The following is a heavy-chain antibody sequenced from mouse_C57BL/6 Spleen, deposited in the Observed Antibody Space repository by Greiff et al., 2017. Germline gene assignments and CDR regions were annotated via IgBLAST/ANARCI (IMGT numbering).Heavy chain of an antibody. V-gene: IGHV1-15*01. CDR2: IDPEPGGT. CDR1: GYTFTDYE. Sequence: QVQLQQSGAELVRPGASVTLSCKASGYTFTDYEMHWVKQTPVHGLEWIGAIDPEPGGTAYNQKFKGKAILTADKSSSTAYMELRSLTSEDSAVYYCTSDDYDHYARDYWGQGTSVTVSS. CDR3: TSDDYDHYARDY. J-gene: IGHJ4*01. D-gene: IGHD2-4*01.